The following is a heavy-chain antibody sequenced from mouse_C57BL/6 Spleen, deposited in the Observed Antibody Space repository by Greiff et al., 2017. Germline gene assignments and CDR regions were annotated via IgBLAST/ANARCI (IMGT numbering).Heavy chain of an antibody. CDR2: IDPETGGT. CDR1: GYTFTDYE. Sequence: SGAELVRPGASVTLSCKASGYTFTDYEMHWVKQTPVHGLEWIGAIDPETGGTAYNQKFKGKAILTADKSSSTAYMELRSLTSEDSAVYYCTTAFTTVVAKGAMDYWGQGTSVTVSS. D-gene: IGHD1-1*01. V-gene: IGHV1-15*01. J-gene: IGHJ4*01. CDR3: TTAFTTVVAKGAMDY.